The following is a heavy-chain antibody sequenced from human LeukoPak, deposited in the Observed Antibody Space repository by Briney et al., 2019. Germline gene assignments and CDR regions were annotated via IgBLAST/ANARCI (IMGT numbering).Heavy chain of an antibody. V-gene: IGHV3-48*01. D-gene: IGHD2-2*01. Sequence: GGSLRLSCAASGFTFSSYSMNWVRQAPGKGLEWVSYISSSSSTIYYADSVKGRFTISADKSITTAYLQWSSLKASDTAMYYCARRLSHCSSIRCYDGYDYWGQGTLVTVSS. CDR2: ISSSSSTI. J-gene: IGHJ4*02. CDR1: GFTFSSYS. CDR3: ARRLSHCSSIRCYDGYDY.